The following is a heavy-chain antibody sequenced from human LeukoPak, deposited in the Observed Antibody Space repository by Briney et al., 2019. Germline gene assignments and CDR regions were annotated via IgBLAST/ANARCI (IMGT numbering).Heavy chain of an antibody. Sequence: PSETLSLTCTVSGGSISSYYWSWIRQPAGEGLEWIGRLHTSGSTHYNPSLKSRVTMSVDTSKNQFSLKLSSVTAADTAVYYCARDPGAYSSSPIDYWGQGTLVTVSS. D-gene: IGHD6-6*01. CDR1: GGSISSYY. V-gene: IGHV4-4*07. CDR2: LHTSGST. J-gene: IGHJ4*02. CDR3: ARDPGAYSSSPIDY.